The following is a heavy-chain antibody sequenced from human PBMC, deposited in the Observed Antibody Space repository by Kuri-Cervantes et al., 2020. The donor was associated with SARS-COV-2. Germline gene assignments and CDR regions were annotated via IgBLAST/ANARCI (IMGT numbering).Heavy chain of an antibody. J-gene: IGHJ4*02. CDR3: ARLLFWSGFVDS. V-gene: IGHV5-51*01. D-gene: IGHD3-3*01. CDR2: IYPADSET. CDR1: GYSFSSYW. Sequence: GESLKISCQGSGYSFSSYWIGWVRQMPGKGLEWMGIIYPADSETRYSPSFQGQVTISADKSTTTAYLQWGSLKASDTAMYYCARLLFWSGFVDSWGQGTLVTVSS.